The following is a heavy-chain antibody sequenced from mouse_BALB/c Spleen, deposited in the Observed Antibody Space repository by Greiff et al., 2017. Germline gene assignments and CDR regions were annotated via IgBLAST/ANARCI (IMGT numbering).Heavy chain of an antibody. CDR1: GFNIKDTY. CDR3: AANWDHY. J-gene: IGHJ2*01. CDR2: IDPANGNT. Sequence: EVQLMESGAELVKPGASVKLSCTASGFNIKDTYMHWVKQRPEQGLEWIGRIDPANGNTKYDPKFQGKATITADTSSNTAYLQLSSLTSEDTAVYYCAANWDHYWGQGTTLTVSS. D-gene: IGHD4-1*02. V-gene: IGHV14-3*02.